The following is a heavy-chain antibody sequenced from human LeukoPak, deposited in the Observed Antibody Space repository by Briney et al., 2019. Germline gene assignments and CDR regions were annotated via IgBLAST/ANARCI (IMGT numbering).Heavy chain of an antibody. Sequence: GRSLRLSCAASGFTFSSYAMHWVRQAPGKGLEWVAVISYDGSNKYYADSVKGRFTISRDNSKNTLYLQMNSLRAEDTAVYYCARDWELPGIGYWGQGTLVTVSS. CDR1: GFTFSSYA. CDR3: ARDWELPGIGY. J-gene: IGHJ4*02. V-gene: IGHV3-30-3*01. CDR2: ISYDGSNK. D-gene: IGHD1-26*01.